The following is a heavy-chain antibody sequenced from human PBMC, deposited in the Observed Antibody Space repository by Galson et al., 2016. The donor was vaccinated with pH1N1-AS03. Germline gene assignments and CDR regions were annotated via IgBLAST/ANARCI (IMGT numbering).Heavy chain of an antibody. CDR3: ARSSGYGFGDSRGYFDL. CDR2: IVGVFGTA. V-gene: IGHV1-69*13. D-gene: IGHD5-12*01. CDR1: GVIFSCNA. J-gene: IGHJ2*01. Sequence: SVKVSCKASGVIFSCNAISWVRQAPGQGLEWMGGIVGVFGTADYAQKFQGRVTITAAESTITAYMELNNMRSEDTAVYYCARSSGYGFGDSRGYFDLWGRGTLVTVSS.